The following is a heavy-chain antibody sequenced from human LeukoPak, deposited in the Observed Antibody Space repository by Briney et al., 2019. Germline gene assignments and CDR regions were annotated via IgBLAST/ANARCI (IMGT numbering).Heavy chain of an antibody. D-gene: IGHD2-2*01. V-gene: IGHV3-48*03. Sequence: PGGSLRLSCAASGFTFSSYEMNWVRQAPGKGLEWVSYISSSGSTIYYADSVKGRFTISRDNAKNSLYLQMNSLRAEDTAVYYCARVVVPAGGYYYYMDVWGKGTTVTVSS. CDR3: ARVVVPAGGYYYYMDV. CDR2: ISSSGSTI. J-gene: IGHJ6*03. CDR1: GFTFSSYE.